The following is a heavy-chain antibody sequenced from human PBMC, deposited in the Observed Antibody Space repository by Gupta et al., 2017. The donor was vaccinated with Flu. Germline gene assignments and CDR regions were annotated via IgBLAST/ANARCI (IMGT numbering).Heavy chain of an antibody. Sequence: QVQLVQSGAEVKKPGSSVKVSCKASGGTFSSYAISWVRQAPGQGLEWMGGIIPIFGTANYAQKFQGRVTITADESTSTAYMELSSLRSEDTAVYYCAQGAVVPAASHGGWFDPWGQGTLVTVSS. CDR2: IIPIFGTA. J-gene: IGHJ5*02. CDR3: AQGAVVPAASHGGWFDP. CDR1: GGTFSSYA. D-gene: IGHD2-2*01. V-gene: IGHV1-69*01.